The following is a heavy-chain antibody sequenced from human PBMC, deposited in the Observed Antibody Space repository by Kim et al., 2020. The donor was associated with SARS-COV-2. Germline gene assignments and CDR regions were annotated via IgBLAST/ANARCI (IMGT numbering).Heavy chain of an antibody. Sequence: GGSLRLSCVASGFTFSSFWMQWVRQAPGKWLVWVSRIKSDGTITNYADSVKGRFTISRDNAKNTLYLQMNSLRAEDTATYYCVRRNVSYYYGLDVWGQGTTVTVSS. CDR1: GFTFSSFW. CDR2: IKSDGTIT. CDR3: VRRNVSYYYGLDV. J-gene: IGHJ6*02. V-gene: IGHV3-74*01.